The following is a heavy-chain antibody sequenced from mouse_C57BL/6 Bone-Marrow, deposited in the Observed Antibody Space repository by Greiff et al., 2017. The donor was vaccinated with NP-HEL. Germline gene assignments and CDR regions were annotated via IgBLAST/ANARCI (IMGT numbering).Heavy chain of an antibody. Sequence: EVHLVESGGGLVQPGESLKLSCESNEYEFPSHDMSWVRKTPEKRLELVAAINRDGGSTYYPDTMERRFIISRDNTKKTLYLQMSSLRSEDTALYDCARWEDSSGYVPFAYWGQGTLVTVSA. CDR3: ARWEDSSGYVPFAY. D-gene: IGHD3-2*02. CDR2: INRDGGST. V-gene: IGHV5-2*01. CDR1: EYEFPSHD. J-gene: IGHJ3*01.